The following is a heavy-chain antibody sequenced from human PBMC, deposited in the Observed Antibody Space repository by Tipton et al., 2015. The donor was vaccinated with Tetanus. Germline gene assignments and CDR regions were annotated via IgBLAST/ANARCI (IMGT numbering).Heavy chain of an antibody. V-gene: IGHV4-61*08. D-gene: IGHD5-18*01. Sequence: RLVKPSETLSLTCTVSGGSVRSGDYSWNWIRQPPGKGLEWLAYVSYSGRTNSNYSLKSRITISQDTSKNQFSLRLTSVTAADTAVYYCVRGRGLGAYSYGFEYWGQGALVTVSS. J-gene: IGHJ4*02. CDR1: GGSVRSGDYS. CDR2: VSYSGRT. CDR3: VRGRGLGAYSYGFEY.